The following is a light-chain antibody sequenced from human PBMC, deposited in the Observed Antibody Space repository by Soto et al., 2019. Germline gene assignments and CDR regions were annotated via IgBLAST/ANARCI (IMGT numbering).Light chain of an antibody. Sequence: EIVLTQSPGTLSLSPGERATLSCRASQSVSSSYLAWYQQKPGQAPRLLIYGASSRATGNPDRFSGSGSGTDFTLTISRLEPEDFAVYYCQQYGSLLYTFGQGTKLEIK. CDR3: QQYGSLLYT. V-gene: IGKV3-20*01. J-gene: IGKJ2*01. CDR2: GAS. CDR1: QSVSSSY.